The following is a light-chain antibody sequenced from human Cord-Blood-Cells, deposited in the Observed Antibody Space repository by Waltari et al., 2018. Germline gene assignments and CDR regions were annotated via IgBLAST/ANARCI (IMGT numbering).Light chain of an antibody. CDR1: SRDVGGYNY. CDR2: DVS. CDR3: SSYTSSSTLV. Sequence: QSALTQPASVSGSPGQSITISCTGTSRDVGGYNYVSWYQQHPCNAPNLIIYDVSNRPAGVSKRFSGSKSGNTASLTISGLQAEDEADYYGSSYTSSSTLVFGTGTKVTVL. J-gene: IGLJ1*01. V-gene: IGLV2-14*01.